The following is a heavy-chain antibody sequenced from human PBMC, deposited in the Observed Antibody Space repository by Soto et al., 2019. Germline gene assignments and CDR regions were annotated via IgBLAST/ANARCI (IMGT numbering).Heavy chain of an antibody. Sequence: ASVKVSCKASGYTFTSYGIHWVRQALGQRLEWMGWINAANGDTKYSPKFQGRVTITRDTSASTAYMELSSLRSEDTAVYYCVRRLVLATGIDRFDPWGQGILVTVSS. CDR3: VRRLVLATGIDRFDP. J-gene: IGHJ5*02. D-gene: IGHD6-13*01. CDR1: GYTFTSYG. V-gene: IGHV1-3*01. CDR2: INAANGDT.